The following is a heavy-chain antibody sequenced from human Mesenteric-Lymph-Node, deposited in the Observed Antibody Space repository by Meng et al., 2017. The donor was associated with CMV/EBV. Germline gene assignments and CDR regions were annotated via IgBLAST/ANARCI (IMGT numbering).Heavy chain of an antibody. D-gene: IGHD2-2*01. Sequence: GSLRLSCAVYGESFSGYYWTWIRQPPGKGLEWIGEINHSGSTNYNPSLKSLVTISVDTSKNQFSLKLRSVTAADTAVYYCARVPQGYCSSASCYHYFDYWCQGTLVTFSS. CDR2: INHSGST. CDR1: GESFSGYY. J-gene: IGHJ4*02. CDR3: ARVPQGYCSSASCYHYFDY. V-gene: IGHV4-34*01.